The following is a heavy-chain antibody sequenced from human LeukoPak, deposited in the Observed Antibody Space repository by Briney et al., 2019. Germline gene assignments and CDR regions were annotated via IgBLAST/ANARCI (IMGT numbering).Heavy chain of an antibody. CDR1: GGSISSYY. CDR3: ARGGTDFDY. Sequence: PSETLSLTCTVSGGSISSYYWSWIRQAPGRGLEWIGHIYYSGATNYNPSLESRVTISVDTSKNQFSLELTSVTATDTALYYCARGGTDFDYWGQGTLVTVSS. J-gene: IGHJ4*02. V-gene: IGHV4-59*08. CDR2: IYYSGAT. D-gene: IGHD2-15*01.